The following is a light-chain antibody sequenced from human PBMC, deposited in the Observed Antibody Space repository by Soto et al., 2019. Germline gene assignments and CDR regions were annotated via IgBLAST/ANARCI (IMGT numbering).Light chain of an antibody. Sequence: QSALAQPPSVSGAPGQRVTISCIGATSDVHWYQHLPGTAPKLLIYGNNNRPSGVPDRFSGSRSGTSASLAITGLQAEDEADYYCQSFDSSLSALYVFGTGTKV. CDR1: GATSD. CDR3: QSFDSSLSALYV. J-gene: IGLJ1*01. CDR2: GNN. V-gene: IGLV1-40*01.